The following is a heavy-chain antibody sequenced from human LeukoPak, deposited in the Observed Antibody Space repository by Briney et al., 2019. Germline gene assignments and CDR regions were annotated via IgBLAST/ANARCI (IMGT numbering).Heavy chain of an antibody. Sequence: SETLSLTCAVYGGSFSDYYWSWIRQPAGKGLEWIGRIYTSGSTNYNPSLKSRVTMSVDTSKNQFSLKLSSVTAADTAVYYCAREAGIAADDAFDIWGQGTMVTVSS. V-gene: IGHV4-4*07. J-gene: IGHJ3*02. CDR1: GGSFSDYY. D-gene: IGHD6-25*01. CDR2: IYTSGST. CDR3: AREAGIAADDAFDI.